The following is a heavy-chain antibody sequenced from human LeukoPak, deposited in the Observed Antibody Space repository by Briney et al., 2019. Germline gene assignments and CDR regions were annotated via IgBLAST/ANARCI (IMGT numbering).Heavy chain of an antibody. J-gene: IGHJ4*02. CDR1: GFTVSSNY. D-gene: IGHD1-1*01. V-gene: IGHV3-74*01. CDR2: INSDGSST. CDR3: AREPQLGTGFDY. Sequence: GGSLRLSCAASGFTVSSNYMSWVRQAPGKGLVWVSRINSDGSSTSYADSVKGRFTISRDNAKNTLYLQMNSLRAEDTAVYYCAREPQLGTGFDYWGQGTLVTVSS.